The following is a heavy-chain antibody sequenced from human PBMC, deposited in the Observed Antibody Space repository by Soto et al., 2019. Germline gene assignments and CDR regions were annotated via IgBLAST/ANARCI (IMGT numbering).Heavy chain of an antibody. J-gene: IGHJ4*03. CDR3: AKRHYYGSGNCALEK. D-gene: IGHD3-10*01. Sequence: GGSLRLSWGGSGFIFSSNAMSWVRQAPGKGLEWVSSISGDGYSADYADSVKGRFTVSRHNYKSTLYLQMNSLRAEDTAVYYCAKRHYYGSGNCALEKWGQGTLVTVSS. CDR2: ISGDGYSA. V-gene: IGHV3-23*01. CDR1: GFIFSSNA.